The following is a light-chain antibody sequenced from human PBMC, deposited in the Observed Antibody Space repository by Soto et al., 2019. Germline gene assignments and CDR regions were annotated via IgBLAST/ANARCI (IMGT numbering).Light chain of an antibody. CDR1: QGIAND. J-gene: IGKJ1*01. CDR3: QQYNSYPWT. CDR2: AAS. V-gene: IGKV1-27*01. Sequence: DIQMTPSPSSLSASVVDRVTLTCRASQGIANDLAWFQQKPGQVPKLLIYAASTLKSGVPSRFSGSGSGTDFTLTISSLQPDDFATYYCQQYNSYPWTCGQGTKVDIK.